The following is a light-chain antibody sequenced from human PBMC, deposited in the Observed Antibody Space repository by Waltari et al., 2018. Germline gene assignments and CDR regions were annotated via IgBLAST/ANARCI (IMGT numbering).Light chain of an antibody. CDR3: CSYAGSYPWV. Sequence: QSALTQPRSVSGSPGQSVTISCTGTSSYVGGYNYVSWYQQHPGKAPKLMIYDVSKRPSGVPDRFSGSKSGNTASLTISGLQAEDEADYYCCSYAGSYPWVFGGGTKLTVL. CDR2: DVS. CDR1: SSYVGGYNY. V-gene: IGLV2-11*01. J-gene: IGLJ3*02.